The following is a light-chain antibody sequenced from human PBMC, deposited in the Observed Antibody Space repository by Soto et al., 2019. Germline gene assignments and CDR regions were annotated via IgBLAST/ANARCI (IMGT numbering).Light chain of an antibody. CDR1: QGISSW. CDR2: SAF. V-gene: IGKV1-12*01. Sequence: DIQMTQSPSSVSASVGDRVTITCRASQGISSWLAWFQQKPGKAPNLLTYSAFSLQSGVPSRFSGSGSGTDFALTLSSLQPEAFATYYWQQANSLGMYTFGQGTKLKNK. J-gene: IGKJ2*01. CDR3: QQANSLGMYT.